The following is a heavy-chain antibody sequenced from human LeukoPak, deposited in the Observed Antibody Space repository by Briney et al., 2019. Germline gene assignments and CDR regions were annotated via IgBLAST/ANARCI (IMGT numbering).Heavy chain of an antibody. CDR1: GFILNFNRYW. CDR3: ATSGLGY. Sequence: GGSLRLSCEASGFILNFNRYWMHWVRQAPGKGLEWVSVIYSGGSTYYADSVKGRFTISRDNSKNTLYLQMNSLRAEDTAVYYCATSGLGYWGQGTLVTVSS. V-gene: IGHV3-53*01. D-gene: IGHD6-25*01. J-gene: IGHJ4*02. CDR2: IYSGGST.